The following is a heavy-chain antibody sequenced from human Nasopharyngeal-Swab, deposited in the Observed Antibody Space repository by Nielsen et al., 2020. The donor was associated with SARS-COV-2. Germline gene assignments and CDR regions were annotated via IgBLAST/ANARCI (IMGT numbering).Heavy chain of an antibody. CDR1: GCTFRSYA. CDR3: AREKEGERVSFDYYHMDD. CDR2: IIPILGIA. J-gene: IGHJ6*03. Sequence: SSVKVSCKPSGCTFRSYALSWLRQAPGQGLEWMGGIIPILGIANHAQKFQGRVTITADKSTSTAYMELSSLRSEDTAVYYCAREKEGERVSFDYYHMDDWGKGTTVTVSS. D-gene: IGHD3-16*01. V-gene: IGHV1-69*10.